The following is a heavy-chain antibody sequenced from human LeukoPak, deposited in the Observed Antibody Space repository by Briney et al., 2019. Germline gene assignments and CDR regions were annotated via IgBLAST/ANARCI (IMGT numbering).Heavy chain of an antibody. D-gene: IGHD3-3*01. CDR1: GFPVSDHW. J-gene: IGHJ4*02. CDR2: INGDGSEA. CDR3: ARSLSSGVTNY. Sequence: GGSLCLSCAASGFPVSDHWMDWGRQAPGKGLEWVANINGDGSEAYYVASVKGRFTIYRDNGKNTLYLPLDSLRDEDTATYYCARSLSSGVTNYWGQGTLVTVSS. V-gene: IGHV3-7*01.